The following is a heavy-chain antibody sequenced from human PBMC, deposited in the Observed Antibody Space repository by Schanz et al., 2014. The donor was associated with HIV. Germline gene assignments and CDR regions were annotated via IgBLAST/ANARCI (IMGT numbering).Heavy chain of an antibody. CDR2: IKQDGSEK. Sequence: EMQLVESGGGLVQPGGSLRLSCAASGFNFSFYWISWVRQAPGKGLEWVANIKQDGSEKYYVDSVKGRFTISRDNAKNSLHLQMNSLRADDTAVYYCARGGGHCSDGSCYDWIDSWGQGTLVTVSS. D-gene: IGHD2-15*01. J-gene: IGHJ5*01. CDR3: ARGGGHCSDGSCYDWIDS. CDR1: GFNFSFYW. V-gene: IGHV3-7*01.